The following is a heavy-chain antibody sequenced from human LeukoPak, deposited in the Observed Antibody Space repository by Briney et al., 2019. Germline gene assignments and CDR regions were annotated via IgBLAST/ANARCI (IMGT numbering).Heavy chain of an antibody. Sequence: GGSLRLSCAASGFTFSSYAMSWVRQAPGKGLEWVSAISGSGGSTYYADSVKGRFTISRDNAKNSLYLQMNSLRAEDTAVYYCARDQDWSSDYWGQGTLVTVSS. CDR2: ISGSGGST. CDR3: ARDQDWSSDY. V-gene: IGHV3-23*01. CDR1: GFTFSSYA. J-gene: IGHJ4*02. D-gene: IGHD3/OR15-3a*01.